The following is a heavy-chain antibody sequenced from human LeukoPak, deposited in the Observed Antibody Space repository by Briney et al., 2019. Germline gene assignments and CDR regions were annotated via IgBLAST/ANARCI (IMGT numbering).Heavy chain of an antibody. D-gene: IGHD6-6*01. Sequence: PSETLSLTCSVSGGSVSSSSYYWGWIRQPPGKGLEWIGSINYNGNTYYNASLKSRVTISVDTSKNQFSLKLSSVTAADTAVYYCASPSSSSSTYDYWGQGTLVTVSS. CDR3: ASPSSSSSTYDY. J-gene: IGHJ4*02. V-gene: IGHV4-39*01. CDR2: INYNGNT. CDR1: GGSVSSSSYY.